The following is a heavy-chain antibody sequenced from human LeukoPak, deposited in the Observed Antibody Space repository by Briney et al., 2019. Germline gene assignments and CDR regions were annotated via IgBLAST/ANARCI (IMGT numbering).Heavy chain of an antibody. J-gene: IGHJ4*02. D-gene: IGHD2-2*01. CDR2: ISGSGGST. Sequence: PGGSLRLSCAASGFTFSSYAMSWVRHAPGKGLEWVSAISGSGGSTYYADSVKGRFTISRDNSKHTLYLQMNSLRAEDTAVYYCAKFIVVVPAAIDYWGQGTLVTVSS. V-gene: IGHV3-23*01. CDR1: GFTFSSYA. CDR3: AKFIVVVPAAIDY.